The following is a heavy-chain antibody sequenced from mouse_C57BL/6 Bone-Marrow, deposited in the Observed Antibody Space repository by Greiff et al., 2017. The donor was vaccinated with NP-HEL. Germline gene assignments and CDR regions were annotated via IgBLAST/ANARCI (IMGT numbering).Heavy chain of an antibody. D-gene: IGHD1-1*01. V-gene: IGHV1-15*01. CDR1: GYTFTDYE. J-gene: IGHJ2*01. Sequence: VQLVESGAELVRPGASVTLSCKASGYTFTDYEMHWVKQTPVHGLEWIGAIDPETGGTAYNQKFKGKAILTADKSSSTAYMELRSLTSEDSAVYYCTITTDFDYWGQGTTLTVSS. CDR3: TITTDFDY. CDR2: IDPETGGT.